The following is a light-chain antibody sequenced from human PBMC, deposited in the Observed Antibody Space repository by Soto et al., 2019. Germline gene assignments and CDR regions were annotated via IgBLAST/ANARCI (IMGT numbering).Light chain of an antibody. J-gene: IGKJ2*01. CDR3: QQRSNWLYT. Sequence: EIVLTQSPATLSLSPGERATLSCRASQSVGSYLAWYQQKPGQAPRLLIYDASNRATGIPARFSGGGSGTDFTLTISSLEPEDFAVYYCQQRSNWLYTFGQGTKLDIK. CDR1: QSVGSY. V-gene: IGKV3-11*01. CDR2: DAS.